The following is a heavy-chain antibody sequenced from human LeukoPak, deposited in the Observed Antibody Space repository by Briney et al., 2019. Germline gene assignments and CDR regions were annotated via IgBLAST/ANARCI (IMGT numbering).Heavy chain of an antibody. CDR3: AREDGYNMVIDY. D-gene: IGHD5-12*01. Sequence: ASVKVSCKASGYTFTGYYMHWVRQAPGQGLEWMGWINPNSGGTNYAQKFQGRVTMTRDTSISTAYMELSSLRSEDTAVYYCAREDGYNMVIDYWGQGTLVTVSS. V-gene: IGHV1-2*02. CDR1: GYTFTGYY. J-gene: IGHJ4*02. CDR2: INPNSGGT.